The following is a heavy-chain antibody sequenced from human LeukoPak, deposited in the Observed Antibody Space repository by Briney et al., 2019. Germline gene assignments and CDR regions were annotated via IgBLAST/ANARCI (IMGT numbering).Heavy chain of an antibody. CDR3: AREAATRYYYYGMDV. D-gene: IGHD2-15*01. CDR2: IYYSGST. J-gene: IGHJ6*02. V-gene: IGHV4-59*01. Sequence: SETLSLTCTVSGGSISSYYWSWIRQPPGKELEWIGYIYYSGSTNYNPSLKSRVTISVDTSKNQFSLKLSSVTAADTAVYYCAREAATRYYYYGMDVWGQGTTVTVSS. CDR1: GGSISSYY.